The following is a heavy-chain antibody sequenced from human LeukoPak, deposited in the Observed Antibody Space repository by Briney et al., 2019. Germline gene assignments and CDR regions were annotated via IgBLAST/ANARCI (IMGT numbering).Heavy chain of an antibody. CDR2: IRYDGNDK. Sequence: PGGSLRLSCAASGFTFSYYGIHWVRQAPGKGLEWVAFIRYDGNDKYYAKSVKGRFTISRDNAKNSLYLQMNSLRAEDTAVYYCAREGLGSYLYSYYYYMDVWGKGTTVTVPS. CDR1: GFTFSYYG. J-gene: IGHJ6*03. V-gene: IGHV3-30*02. D-gene: IGHD1-26*01. CDR3: AREGLGSYLYSYYYYMDV.